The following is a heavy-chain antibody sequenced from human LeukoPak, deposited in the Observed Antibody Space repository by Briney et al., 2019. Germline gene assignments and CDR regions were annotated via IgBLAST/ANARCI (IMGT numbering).Heavy chain of an antibody. CDR1: GLTGSHNY. CDR3: IVFGDSNH. CDR2: THTSGDT. J-gene: IGHJ5*02. V-gene: IGHV3-53*01. D-gene: IGHD4-17*01. Sequence: GGSLRLSCAASGLTGSHNYVSWVRQAPGKGLEWVSATHTSGDTCYADSVKGRFTISRDTPKNTLYLQINSLRVEDTAVYYCIVFGDSNHWGQGTLVTVSS.